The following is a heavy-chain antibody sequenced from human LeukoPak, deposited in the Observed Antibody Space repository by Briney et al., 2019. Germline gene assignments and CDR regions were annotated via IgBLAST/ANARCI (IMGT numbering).Heavy chain of an antibody. CDR2: ISYDGSNK. D-gene: IGHD6-19*01. Sequence: GGSLRLSRAASGFTFSSYAMHWVRQAPGKGLEWVAVISYDGSNKYYADSVKGRFTISRDNSKNTLYLQMNSLRAEDTAVYYCAAMYSSGWYGYYWGQGTLVTVSS. CDR3: AAMYSSGWYGYY. V-gene: IGHV3-30*04. J-gene: IGHJ4*02. CDR1: GFTFSSYA.